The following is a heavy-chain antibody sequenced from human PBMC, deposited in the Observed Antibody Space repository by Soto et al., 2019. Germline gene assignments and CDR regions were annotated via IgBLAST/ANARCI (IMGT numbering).Heavy chain of an antibody. J-gene: IGHJ6*02. Sequence: QVQLVESGGGVVQPGRSLRLSCAASGFTFSNYGMHWVRQAPGKGLEWVAVIWYDGSNKYYADSVKGRFTISRDNSKKTLYLQMTSLRAEDTAVHYWSSEYCSGGRCYYYGMDVWGQGTTVIVSS. CDR2: IWYDGSNK. V-gene: IGHV3-33*01. D-gene: IGHD2-15*01. CDR1: GFTFSNYG. CDR3: SSEYCSGGRCYYYGMDV.